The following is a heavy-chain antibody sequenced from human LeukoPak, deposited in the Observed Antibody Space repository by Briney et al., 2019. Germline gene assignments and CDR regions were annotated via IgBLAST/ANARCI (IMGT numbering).Heavy chain of an antibody. CDR2: ISSSSGYI. CDR3: ASGDSSGWYLDY. J-gene: IGHJ4*02. CDR1: GFTSSSYS. V-gene: IGHV3-21*01. D-gene: IGHD6-19*01. Sequence: GGSLRLSCAASGFTSSSYSMNWVRQAPGKGLEWVSSISSSSGYIYYADSVKGRFTISRDNAKNSLYLQMNSLRAEDTAVYYCASGDSSGWYLDYWGQGTLVTVSS.